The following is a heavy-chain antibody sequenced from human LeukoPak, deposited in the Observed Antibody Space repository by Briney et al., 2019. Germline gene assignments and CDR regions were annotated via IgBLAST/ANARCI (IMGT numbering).Heavy chain of an antibody. V-gene: IGHV4-38-2*02. CDR1: GYSISSGYH. Sequence: SETLSLTCSVSGYSISSGYHWAWFRQTPGKRLEWLGSIYQDGSTYDNLSLKSRVTLSVDTSKNQFSLKMKTVTVADTAVYYCARSEIDDYSRYWGQGTLVLVSS. CDR3: ARSEIDDYSRY. CDR2: IYQDGST. D-gene: IGHD3-16*01. J-gene: IGHJ4*02.